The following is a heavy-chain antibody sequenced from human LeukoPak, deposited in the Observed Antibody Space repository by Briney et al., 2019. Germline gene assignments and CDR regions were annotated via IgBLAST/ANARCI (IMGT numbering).Heavy chain of an antibody. Sequence: SETLSLTCTVSGGPISSGSYYWSWIRQPAGKGLEWIGRIYTSGSTNYNPSLKSRVTISVDTSKNQFSLKLSSVTAADTAVYYCARDRGSYCSSTSCSAGWFDPWGQGTLVTVSS. D-gene: IGHD2-2*01. J-gene: IGHJ5*02. V-gene: IGHV4-61*02. CDR2: IYTSGST. CDR1: GGPISSGSYY. CDR3: ARDRGSYCSSTSCSAGWFDP.